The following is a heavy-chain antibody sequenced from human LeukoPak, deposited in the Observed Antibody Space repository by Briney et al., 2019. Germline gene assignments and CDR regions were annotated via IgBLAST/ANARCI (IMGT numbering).Heavy chain of an antibody. CDR2: IYHSGST. Sequence: SETLSLTCTVSGYSISSGYYWGWIRQPPGKGLEWIGSIYHSGSTYYNPSLKSRVTISVDTSKNQFSLRLSSVTAADTAVYYCARDVVGATPGKIDYWGQGTLVAVSS. D-gene: IGHD1-26*01. J-gene: IGHJ4*02. V-gene: IGHV4-38-2*02. CDR3: ARDVVGATPGKIDY. CDR1: GYSISSGYY.